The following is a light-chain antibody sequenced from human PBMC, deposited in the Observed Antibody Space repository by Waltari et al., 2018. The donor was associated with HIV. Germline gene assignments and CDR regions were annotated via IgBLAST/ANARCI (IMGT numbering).Light chain of an antibody. J-gene: IGLJ1*01. V-gene: IGLV1-44*01. CDR2: RNV. Sequence: QSVLTQPPSASGTPGHRVTMSCSGGSSNIGSNSVNWYQHLPERSPRLLIFRNVQRRAGGPDQFSASKSRTASSLAIRGLQSEDEAEYYCAVWDDSLSEYVFGPGTRVTFL. CDR1: SSNIGSNS. CDR3: AVWDDSLSEYV.